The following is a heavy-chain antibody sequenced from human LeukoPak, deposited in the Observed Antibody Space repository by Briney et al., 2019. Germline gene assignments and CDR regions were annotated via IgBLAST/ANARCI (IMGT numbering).Heavy chain of an antibody. V-gene: IGHV7-4-1*02. Sequence: ASVKVSCKASGYSFTSHAMNWVRQAPGQGLEWMGWIFTNTGNPTYAQGFTGRSVFSLDTSVSTAYLQISSLKAEDTAVYYCAREAAGSFMDVWGQGTTVTVSS. CDR2: IFTNTGNP. CDR1: GYSFTSHA. D-gene: IGHD6-13*01. CDR3: AREAAGSFMDV. J-gene: IGHJ6*02.